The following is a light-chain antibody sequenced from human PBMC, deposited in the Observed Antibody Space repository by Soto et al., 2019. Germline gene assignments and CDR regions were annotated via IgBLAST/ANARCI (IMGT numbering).Light chain of an antibody. CDR2: GAS. CDR3: QQYGSSRT. Sequence: ENVFSLSPCTLSLSPGERATLSCRTSQSVSSNYLAWYQQKPGQAPRLLIYGASSRATGIPDRFSGSASGTDFTLTISRLEPEDFAVYYCQQYGSSRTFGQGTNVDIK. V-gene: IGKV3-20*01. J-gene: IGKJ1*01. CDR1: QSVSSNY.